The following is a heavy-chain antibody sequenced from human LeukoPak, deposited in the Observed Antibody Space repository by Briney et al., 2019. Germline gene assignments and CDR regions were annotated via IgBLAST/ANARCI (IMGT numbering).Heavy chain of an antibody. V-gene: IGHV3-23*01. CDR3: AKDLVGFSGGCGYFDY. CDR2: ISGSGGST. Sequence: GGSLSLSCAASGLTFSSYAMSWVRQSPGKGLEWVPAISGSGGSTYYADSVKGRFTIYRDNSKTTLYLQMNSLRAEDTAVYYCAKDLVGFSGGCGYFDYWGQGTLVTVSS. CDR1: GLTFSSYA. D-gene: IGHD1-26*01. J-gene: IGHJ4*02.